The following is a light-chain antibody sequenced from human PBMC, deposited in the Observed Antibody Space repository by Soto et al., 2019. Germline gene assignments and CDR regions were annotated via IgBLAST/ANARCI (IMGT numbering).Light chain of an antibody. CDR3: QSYDSSLSGSV. V-gene: IGLV1-40*01. CDR2: SNT. Sequence: QCLLTQPPSGSGAPGQRVTISCTGSSSNIGPGYDVHWYQHLPGTAPKLLIYSNTNRPSGVPDRFSGSRSGTSASLAITGLQAEDEADYYCQSYDSSLSGSVFGTGTKVTVL. J-gene: IGLJ1*01. CDR1: SSNIGPGYD.